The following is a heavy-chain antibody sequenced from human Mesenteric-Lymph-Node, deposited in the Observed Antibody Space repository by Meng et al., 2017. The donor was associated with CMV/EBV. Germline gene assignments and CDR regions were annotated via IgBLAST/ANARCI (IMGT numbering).Heavy chain of an antibody. D-gene: IGHD1-1*01. Sequence: GESLKISCAASGFTFSSYEMNWVRQAPGKGLEWVSAISGSGGSTYYADSVKGRFTISRDNAKNSLYLQMNSLRDEDTAVYYCARARATARGMNWFDPWGQGTLVTVSS. CDR1: GFTFSSYE. V-gene: IGHV3-48*03. CDR2: ISGSGGST. CDR3: ARARATARGMNWFDP. J-gene: IGHJ5*02.